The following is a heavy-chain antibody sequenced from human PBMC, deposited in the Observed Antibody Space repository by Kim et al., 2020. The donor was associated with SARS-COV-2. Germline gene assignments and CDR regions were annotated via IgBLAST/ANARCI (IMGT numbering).Heavy chain of an antibody. CDR2: IYYSGST. D-gene: IGHD1-26*01. J-gene: IGHJ4*02. CDR3: ARLGLKEIDY. V-gene: IGHV4-39*01. CDR1: GGSISSSSYY. Sequence: SETLSLTCTVSGGSISSSSYYWGWIRQPPGKGLEWIGSIYYSGSTYYNPSLKSRVTISVDTSKNQFSLKLSSVTAADTAVYYCARLGLKEIDYWGQGTLVTVSS.